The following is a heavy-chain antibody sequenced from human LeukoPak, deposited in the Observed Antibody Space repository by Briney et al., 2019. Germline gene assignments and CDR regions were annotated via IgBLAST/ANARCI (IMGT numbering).Heavy chain of an antibody. CDR1: GFNLANHA. V-gene: IGHV3-23*01. CDR3: VREDTPATANY. J-gene: IGHJ4*02. D-gene: IGHD2-21*02. Sequence: GGSLRLSCAASGFNLANHAMSWVRQTPGKGLEWVSAISGGGDITYYADSVTGRFTISRDNSKDTLFLQMHSLRPGDTAVYYCVREDTPATANYWGQGTLVTISS. CDR2: ISGGGDIT.